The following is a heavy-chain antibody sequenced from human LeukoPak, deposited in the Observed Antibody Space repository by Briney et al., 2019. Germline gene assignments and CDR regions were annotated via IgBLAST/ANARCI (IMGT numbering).Heavy chain of an antibody. CDR3: VVGGSPGY. Sequence: PGGSLRLSCAASGFAFSDSWMTWIRQAPGKGLEWVAFIKGDGSAKKYVDSVKGRFTISRDNAKNSLFLQMNSLRAEDTAVYYCVVGGSPGYWGQGTLVTVSS. V-gene: IGHV3-7*01. D-gene: IGHD2-15*01. CDR1: GFAFSDSW. J-gene: IGHJ4*02. CDR2: IKGDGSAK.